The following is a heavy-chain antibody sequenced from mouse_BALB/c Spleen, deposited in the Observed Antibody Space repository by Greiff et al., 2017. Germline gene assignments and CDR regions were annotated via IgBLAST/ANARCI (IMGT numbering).Heavy chain of an antibody. J-gene: IGHJ2*01. CDR2: INPSNGRT. V-gene: IGHV1S81*02. D-gene: IGHD2-3*01. Sequence: QVQLQQPGAELVKPGASVKLSCKASGYTFTSYWMHWVKQRPGQGLEWIGEINPSNGRTNYNEKFKSKATLTVDKSSSTAYMQLSSLTSEDSAVYYGARYSPDGSLDYWGQGTTLTVSS. CDR3: ARYSPDGSLDY. CDR1: GYTFTSYW.